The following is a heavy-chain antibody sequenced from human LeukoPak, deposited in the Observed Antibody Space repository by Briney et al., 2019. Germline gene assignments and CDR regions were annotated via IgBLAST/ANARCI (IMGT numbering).Heavy chain of an antibody. CDR3: ARSRSGGSLLGY. V-gene: IGHV3-30*04. Sequence: SGGSLRLSCAASGFTFSTYAMHWVRQAPGKGLEWVAVISNDGGNKYYADSVKGRFTISRDNSKSALYLQMNSLRAEDTAVYYCARSRSGGSLLGYWGQGTVVTVSS. D-gene: IGHD2-15*01. CDR2: ISNDGGNK. J-gene: IGHJ4*02. CDR1: GFTFSTYA.